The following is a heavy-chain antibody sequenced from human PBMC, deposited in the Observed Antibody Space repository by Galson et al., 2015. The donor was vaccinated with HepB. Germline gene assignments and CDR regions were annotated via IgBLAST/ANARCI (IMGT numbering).Heavy chain of an antibody. D-gene: IGHD6-13*01. Sequence: SLRLSCAASGFTFSSYAMSWVRQAPGKGLEWVSAISGSGGSTYYADSVKGRFTISRDNSKNTLYLQMNSLRAEDTAVYYCPRAYSSSWYFDYWGQGTLVTVSS. J-gene: IGHJ4*02. CDR3: PRAYSSSWYFDY. V-gene: IGHV3-23*01. CDR2: ISGSGGST. CDR1: GFTFSSYA.